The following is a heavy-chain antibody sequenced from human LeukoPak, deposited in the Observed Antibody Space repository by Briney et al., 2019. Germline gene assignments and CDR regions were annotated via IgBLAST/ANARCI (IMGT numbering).Heavy chain of an antibody. Sequence: PGGSLRLSCAASGFTFSTHTMNWVRQPPGKGLQWVSSISGRGGTYYADSVKGRFTISRENVKNSLFLQMNSLRVEDTAVYYCARSVGSSSAYWGQGTLVTVSS. D-gene: IGHD6-6*01. J-gene: IGHJ4*02. V-gene: IGHV3-23*01. CDR1: GFTFSTHT. CDR3: ARSVGSSSAY. CDR2: ISGRGGT.